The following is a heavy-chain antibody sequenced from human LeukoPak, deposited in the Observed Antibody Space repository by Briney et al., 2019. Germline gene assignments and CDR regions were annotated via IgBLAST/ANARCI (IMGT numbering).Heavy chain of an antibody. Sequence: PGGSLRLSCAASGFTFSNYGMHWVRQAPGKGLEWVAFIRYDGSNEYYADSVKGRFTISRDNSKNTLYLQMSSLRAEDTAVYYCAKDIVVVPGTPPPDYWGQGTLVTVSS. D-gene: IGHD2-2*01. V-gene: IGHV3-30*02. J-gene: IGHJ4*02. CDR2: IRYDGSNE. CDR3: AKDIVVVPGTPPPDY. CDR1: GFTFSNYG.